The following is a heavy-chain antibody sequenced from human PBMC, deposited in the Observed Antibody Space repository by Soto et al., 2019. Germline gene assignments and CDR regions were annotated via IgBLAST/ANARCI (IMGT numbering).Heavy chain of an antibody. J-gene: IGHJ5*02. V-gene: IGHV1-46*01. Sequence: ASVKVSCKASGYTFTSYYMHWVRQAPGQGLEWMGIINPSGGSTSYAQKFQGRVTMTRDTSTSTVYMELSSLRSEDTAVYYCARDLEKPTEGDNWFDPWGQGTLVTVSS. CDR2: INPSGGST. CDR1: GYTFTSYY. D-gene: IGHD1-1*01. CDR3: ARDLEKPTEGDNWFDP.